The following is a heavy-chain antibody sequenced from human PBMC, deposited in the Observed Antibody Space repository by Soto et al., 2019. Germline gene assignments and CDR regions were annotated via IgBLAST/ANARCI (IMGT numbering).Heavy chain of an antibody. CDR2: IYSGGRT. CDR3: ARDIPLTGAHGMDV. D-gene: IGHD1-20*01. V-gene: IGHV3-66*01. CDR1: GFTVSSNY. Sequence: PGGSLRLSCAASGFTVSSNYMSWVRQAPGKGLEWVSVIYSGGRTYYADSVKGRFAISRDNSKNTLYLQMNRLRAEDTALYYCARDIPLTGAHGMDVWGQGTTVTVS. J-gene: IGHJ6*02.